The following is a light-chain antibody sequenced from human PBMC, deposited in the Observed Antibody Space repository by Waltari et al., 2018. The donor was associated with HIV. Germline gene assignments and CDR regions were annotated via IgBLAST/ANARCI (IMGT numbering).Light chain of an antibody. Sequence: SALPQPASVSGSPGTSITISCTGTSSYVVGYYYGSWYQLHPGKPPKLMIYGVSNRPSGVSNRFSGSKSGNTASLTISGLQAEDEADYYCSSYTTNSTYVFGTGTKVTVL. J-gene: IGLJ1*01. V-gene: IGLV2-14*01. CDR3: SSYTTNSTYV. CDR2: GVS. CDR1: SSYVVGYYY.